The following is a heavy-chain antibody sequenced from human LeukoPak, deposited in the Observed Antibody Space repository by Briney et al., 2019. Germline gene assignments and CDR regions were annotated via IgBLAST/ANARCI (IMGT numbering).Heavy chain of an antibody. Sequence: GGSLRLSCAASGFTVTTNYMTWVRQAPGKGLECVSVLYSGGSTYYAASVRGRFTISRDTSKNALYLEMNSLRAEDTAVYYCATARAAYGGTYYFDYWGQGTLVTVSS. J-gene: IGHJ4*02. CDR3: ATARAAYGGTYYFDY. CDR2: LYSGGST. D-gene: IGHD4-23*01. V-gene: IGHV3-66*01. CDR1: GFTVTTNY.